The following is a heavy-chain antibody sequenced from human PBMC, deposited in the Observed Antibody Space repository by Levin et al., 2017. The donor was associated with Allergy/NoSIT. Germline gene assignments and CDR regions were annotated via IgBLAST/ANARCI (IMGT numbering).Heavy chain of an antibody. J-gene: IGHJ4*02. CDR1: GFTFSSYA. CDR2: ISYDGSNK. Sequence: GGSLRLSCAASGFTFSSYAMHWVRQAPGKGLEWVAVISYDGSNKYYADSVKGRFTISRDNSKNTLYLQMNSLRAEDTAVYYCARVTGIAAAGTGYWGQGTLVTVSS. D-gene: IGHD6-13*01. V-gene: IGHV3-30-3*01. CDR3: ARVTGIAAAGTGY.